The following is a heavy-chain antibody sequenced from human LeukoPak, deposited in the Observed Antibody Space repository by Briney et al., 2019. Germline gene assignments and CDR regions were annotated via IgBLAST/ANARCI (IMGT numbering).Heavy chain of an antibody. V-gene: IGHV3-30*18. CDR2: ISSDANTK. CDR1: GFTFSNYG. D-gene: IGHD1-26*01. Sequence: GGSLRLSCAASGFTFSNYGMHWVRQAPGKGLEWVAIISSDANTKYYADSVKGRFTVSRDNSKNTLYLQMNSLIIEDTAVYYCAKRHVTGGSNAFDIWGQGTMVTVSS. CDR3: AKRHVTGGSNAFDI. J-gene: IGHJ3*02.